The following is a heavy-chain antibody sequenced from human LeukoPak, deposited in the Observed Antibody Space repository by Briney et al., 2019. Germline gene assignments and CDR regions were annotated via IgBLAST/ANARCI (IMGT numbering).Heavy chain of an antibody. CDR3: AKGASYYDILTGYYPVAAFDI. J-gene: IGHJ3*02. CDR2: ISGSGGST. V-gene: IGHV3-23*01. CDR1: GFTFSSYA. Sequence: TGGSLRLSCAASGFTFSSYAMNWVRQAPGKGLEWVSAISGSGGSTYYADSVKGRFTISRDNSKKTLYLQMNSLRAEDTAVYYCAKGASYYDILTGYYPVAAFDIWGQGTMVTVSS. D-gene: IGHD3-9*01.